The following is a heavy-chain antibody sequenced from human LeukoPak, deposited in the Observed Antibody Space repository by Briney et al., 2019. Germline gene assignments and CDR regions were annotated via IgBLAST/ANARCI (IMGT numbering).Heavy chain of an antibody. V-gene: IGHV4-39*01. Sequence: PSETLSLTCTVSGGSISSSSYYWGWIRPPPGKGLEWIGSIYYSGSTYYNPSLKRRVTISVDTSKNQFSLKLSSVTGADTAVYYCARSVREDYDILTGFLFDLWGPGTLVTVSS. CDR2: IYYSGST. CDR1: GGSISSSSYY. D-gene: IGHD3-9*01. J-gene: IGHJ2*01. CDR3: ARSVREDYDILTGFLFDL.